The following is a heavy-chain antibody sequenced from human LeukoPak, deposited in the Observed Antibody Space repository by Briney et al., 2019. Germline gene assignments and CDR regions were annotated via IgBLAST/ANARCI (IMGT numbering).Heavy chain of an antibody. CDR3: ATGPYCSGGSCYSPYYFDY. D-gene: IGHD2-15*01. J-gene: IGHJ4*02. V-gene: IGHV1-18*01. Sequence: ASVKVSCKASGYTFTSYGISWVRQAPGQGLEWMGWISAYNGNTNYAQKFQGRVTMTEDTSTDTAYMELSSLRSEDTAVYYCATGPYCSGGSCYSPYYFDYWGQGTLVTVSS. CDR1: GYTFTSYG. CDR2: ISAYNGNT.